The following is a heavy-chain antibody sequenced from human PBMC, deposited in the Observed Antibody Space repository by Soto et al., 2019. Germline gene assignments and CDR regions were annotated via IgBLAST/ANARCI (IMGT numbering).Heavy chain of an antibody. J-gene: IGHJ5*02. CDR1: GGTFSSYA. CDR2: IIPIFGTA. Sequence: QVQLVPSGAEVKKPGSSVKVSCKASGGTFSSYAISWVRQAPGQGLEWMGGIIPIFGTANYAQKFQGRVTITADESTSTAYMELSSLRSEDTAVYYCARLGTPYYSSSWGNWLDPWGQGTLVTVSS. D-gene: IGHD6-13*01. CDR3: ARLGTPYYSSSWGNWLDP. V-gene: IGHV1-69*01.